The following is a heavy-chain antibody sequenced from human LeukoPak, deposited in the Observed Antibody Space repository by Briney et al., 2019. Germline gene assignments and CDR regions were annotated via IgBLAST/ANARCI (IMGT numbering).Heavy chain of an antibody. CDR2: ISFDGSNK. CDR3: ARGDSARNY. D-gene: IGHD6-13*01. CDR1: GFIFSNYG. Sequence: AGGSLRISCSASGFIFSNYGIHWVRQAPGKGLEWVAGISFDGSNKNYADSVKGRFTISRDNSKNTLSLQMDSLRAEDTAVYYCARGDSARNYWGQGTLVTVSS. V-gene: IGHV3-30*03. J-gene: IGHJ4*01.